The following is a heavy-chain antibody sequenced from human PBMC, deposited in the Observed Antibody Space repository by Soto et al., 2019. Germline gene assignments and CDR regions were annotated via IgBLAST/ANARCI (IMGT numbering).Heavy chain of an antibody. V-gene: IGHV4-39*01. D-gene: IGHD1-26*01. CDR2: LYYGGST. J-gene: IGHJ5*02. CDR3: ARQLPVGATSWFDP. Sequence: SETLSLTCSVSGGSINSDDSFWGWVRQSPGKGLEWIGSLYYGGSTFYNPSLKSRVTISLDTSKNQFSLRLTSVTSADTAIYYCARQLPVGATSWFDPWGQGTLVTVSS. CDR1: GGSINSDDSF.